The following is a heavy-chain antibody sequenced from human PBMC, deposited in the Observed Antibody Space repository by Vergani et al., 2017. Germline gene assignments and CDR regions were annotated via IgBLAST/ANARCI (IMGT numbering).Heavy chain of an antibody. J-gene: IGHJ4*02. Sequence: QVQLQESGPGLVKPSGTLSLTCAVSGGSISSSNWWSWVRQPPGKGLEGIGEIYHSGSTNYNASLKSLVTISVDKSKNQFSLKLSSVTAADTAMYYCATAGSGFGELFLDYWGQGTLVTVSS. D-gene: IGHD3-10*01. CDR2: IYHSGST. CDR1: GGSISSSNW. V-gene: IGHV4-4*02. CDR3: ATAGSGFGELFLDY.